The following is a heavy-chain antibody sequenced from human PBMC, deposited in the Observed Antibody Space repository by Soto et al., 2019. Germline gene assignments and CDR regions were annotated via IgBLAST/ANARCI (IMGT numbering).Heavy chain of an antibody. CDR3: ARGAYCSGGSCYNWFDP. V-gene: IGHV4-30-2*01. J-gene: IGHJ5*02. CDR1: GGSISSGGYS. Sequence: PSETLSLTCAVSGGSISSGGYSWSWIRQPPGKGLEWIGYIYHSGSTYYNPSLKSRVTISVDRSKNQFSLKLSSVTAADTAVYYCARGAYCSGGSCYNWFDPWGQGTLVTVSS. D-gene: IGHD2-15*01. CDR2: IYHSGST.